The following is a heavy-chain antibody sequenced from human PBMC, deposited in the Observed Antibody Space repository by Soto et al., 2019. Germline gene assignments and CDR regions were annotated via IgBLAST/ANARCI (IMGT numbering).Heavy chain of an antibody. V-gene: IGHV3-30*18. CDR1: GFTFSSYG. D-gene: IGHD2-15*01. Sequence: GGSLRLSCAASGFTFSSYGMHWVRQAPGKGLEWVAVISYDGSNKYYADSVKGRFTISRDNSKNTLYLQMNSLRAEDTAVYYCAKVDRLLLDAFDIWGQGTMVTVSS. CDR3: AKVDRLLLDAFDI. CDR2: ISYDGSNK. J-gene: IGHJ3*02.